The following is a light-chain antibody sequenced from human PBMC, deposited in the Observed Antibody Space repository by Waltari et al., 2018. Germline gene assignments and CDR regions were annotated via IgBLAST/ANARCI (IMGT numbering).Light chain of an antibody. CDR3: QQRRNWPLT. J-gene: IGKJ4*01. CDR2: DAC. V-gene: IGKV3-11*01. CDR1: QSVGTY. Sequence: EIVLTQSPAILSFSPGERATLSCRTSQSVGTYLAWYQQRPGQSPRLLIYDACYRATGIPARFSGSGSETDFTLTISSLQPEDFAVYYCQQRRNWPLTFGGGTRVEI.